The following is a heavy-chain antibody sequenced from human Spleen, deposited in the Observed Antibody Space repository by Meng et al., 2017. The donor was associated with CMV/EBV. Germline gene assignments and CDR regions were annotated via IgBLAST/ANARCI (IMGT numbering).Heavy chain of an antibody. J-gene: IGHJ5*02. V-gene: IGHV1-18*01. CDR3: ARLGPQIFGVVTSWFDP. CDR1: GYTFTSYG. Sequence: ASVKVSCKASGYTFTSYGISWVRQAPGQGLEWMGWISAYNGNTNYAQKLQGRVTMTTDTSTSTAYMELRSLRSDDTAVYYCARLGPQIFGVVTSWFDPWGQGTLVTVSS. D-gene: IGHD3-3*01. CDR2: ISAYNGNT.